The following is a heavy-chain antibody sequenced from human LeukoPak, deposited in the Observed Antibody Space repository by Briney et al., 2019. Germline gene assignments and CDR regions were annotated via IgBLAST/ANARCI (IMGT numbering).Heavy chain of an antibody. CDR1: GGSFSSSSW. Sequence: SGTLSLTCAVSGGSFSSSSWWSWVRQPPGKGLEWIGEIYHSGSTNYNPSLKSRVTISVDKSKNQFSLKLSSVTAANTAVYSCARLPFNSGYEYFDYWGQGILVTVSS. D-gene: IGHD5-12*01. CDR2: IYHSGST. J-gene: IGHJ4*02. CDR3: ARLPFNSGYEYFDY. V-gene: IGHV4-4*02.